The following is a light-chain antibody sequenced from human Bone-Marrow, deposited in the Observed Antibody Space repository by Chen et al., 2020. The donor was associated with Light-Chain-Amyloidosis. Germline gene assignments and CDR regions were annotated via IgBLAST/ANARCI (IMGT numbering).Light chain of an antibody. J-gene: IGKJ2*01. CDR2: WAS. Sequence: DFVLTQSPDSLAASLGERATINCKSSRSVLFSGNNKNYLAWYQQKPAQPPKLLIYWASTRESGVPDRFSGSGSGSDFTLTISSLQAEDVAIYYCKQYYSTPPVYSFGQWTKLEIK. V-gene: IGKV4-1*01. CDR3: KQYYSTPPVYS. CDR1: RSVLFSGNNKNY.